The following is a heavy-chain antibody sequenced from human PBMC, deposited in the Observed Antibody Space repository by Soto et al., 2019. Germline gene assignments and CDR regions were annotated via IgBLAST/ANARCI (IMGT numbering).Heavy chain of an antibody. Sequence: ASVKVSCKASGYTFTSYGISWVRQAPGQGLEWMGWISAYNGNTNYAQKLQGRVTMTTDTSTSTAHMELRSLRSDDTAVYYCARVVPLCSSTSCYADYWGQGTLVTVSS. D-gene: IGHD2-2*01. CDR3: ARVVPLCSSTSCYADY. CDR1: GYTFTSYG. CDR2: ISAYNGNT. J-gene: IGHJ4*02. V-gene: IGHV1-18*01.